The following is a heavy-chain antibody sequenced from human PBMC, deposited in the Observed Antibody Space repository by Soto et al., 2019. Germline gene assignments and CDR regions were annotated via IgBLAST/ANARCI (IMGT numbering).Heavy chain of an antibody. CDR1: GFTFSSYS. D-gene: IGHD6-6*01. V-gene: IGHV3-21*01. CDR3: ARRRRIAARPYYYGMDV. CDR2: ISSSSSYI. Sequence: EVQLVESGGGLVKPGGSLRLSCAASGFTFSSYSMNWVRQAPGKGLEWVSSISSSSSYIYYADSVKGRFTISRGNATNSLYLQMNSLRAEDTAVYYCARRRRIAARPYYYGMDVWGQGTTVTVSS. J-gene: IGHJ6*02.